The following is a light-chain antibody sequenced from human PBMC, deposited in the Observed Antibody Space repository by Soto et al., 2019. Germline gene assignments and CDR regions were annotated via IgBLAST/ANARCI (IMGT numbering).Light chain of an antibody. CDR3: QQYGSLWT. V-gene: IGKV3-20*01. Sequence: EIMLKQSPGTLSLSKGERATLSCRASQSVSSSYLAWYQQQPGQAPRLLIYGASSRATGIPARFSGSGSGTDFTLPISRLEPEDFAVYYCQQYGSLWTFGQGTKVAIK. CDR2: GAS. CDR1: QSVSSSY. J-gene: IGKJ1*01.